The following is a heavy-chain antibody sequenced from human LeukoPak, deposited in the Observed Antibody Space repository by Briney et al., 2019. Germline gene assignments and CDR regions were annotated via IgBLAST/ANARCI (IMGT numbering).Heavy chain of an antibody. D-gene: IGHD6-19*01. CDR1: GFTFSNYA. CDR3: VAFSSGWYRGFDY. J-gene: IGHJ4*02. Sequence: QAGGSLRLSCAASGFTFSNYAMHWVRQAAGKGLKYVSGISNDAYSTYYANSVKGRFTISRDNSKNTLYLQMGSLRAEDMAVYYCVAFSSGWYRGFDYWGQGTLVTVSS. CDR2: ISNDAYST. V-gene: IGHV3-64*01.